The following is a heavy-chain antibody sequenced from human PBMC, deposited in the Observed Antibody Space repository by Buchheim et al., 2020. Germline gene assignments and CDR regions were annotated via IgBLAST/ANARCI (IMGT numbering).Heavy chain of an antibody. CDR2: IWYDGSNK. V-gene: IGHV3-33*01. Sequence: QVQLAESGGGVVQPGRSLRLSCAASGFTFSSYGMHWVRQAPGKGLEWVAVIWYDGSNKYYADSVKGRFTISRDNSKNTLYLQMNSLRAEDTAVYYCAREGPRGSSGWYPGNFDYWGQGTL. D-gene: IGHD6-19*01. CDR3: AREGPRGSSGWYPGNFDY. J-gene: IGHJ4*02. CDR1: GFTFSSYG.